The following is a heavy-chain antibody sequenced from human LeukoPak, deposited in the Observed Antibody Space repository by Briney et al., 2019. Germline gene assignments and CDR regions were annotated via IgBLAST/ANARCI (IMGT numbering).Heavy chain of an antibody. CDR3: ARHPQWLVRGWFDP. CDR2: IYYSGST. Sequence: SETLSLTCTVSGGSISSSSYYWGWIRQPPGKVLEWIGSIYYSGSTYYNPSLKSRVTISVDTSKNQFSLKLSSVTAADTAVYYCARHPQWLVRGWFDPWGQGTLVTVSS. V-gene: IGHV4-39*01. D-gene: IGHD6-19*01. CDR1: GGSISSSSYY. J-gene: IGHJ5*02.